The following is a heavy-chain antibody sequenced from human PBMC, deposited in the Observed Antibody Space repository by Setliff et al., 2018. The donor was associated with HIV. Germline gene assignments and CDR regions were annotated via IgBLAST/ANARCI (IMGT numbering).Heavy chain of an antibody. Sequence: SETLSLTCIVSGVSIGSSSYYWGWIRQPPGKGLEWIASIYFNGNTYYSPSLKSRVTMSIDTSKNEFSLNLSSVTAADTALYFCATSENRVTDYWGQGIKVTVS. CDR1: GVSIGSSSYY. V-gene: IGHV4-39*01. J-gene: IGHJ4*02. CDR2: IYFNGNT. D-gene: IGHD1-26*01. CDR3: ATSENRVTDY.